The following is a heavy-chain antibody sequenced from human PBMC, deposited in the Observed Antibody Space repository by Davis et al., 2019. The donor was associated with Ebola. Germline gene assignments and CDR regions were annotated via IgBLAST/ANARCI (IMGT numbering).Heavy chain of an antibody. CDR1: GFTFSDYY. CDR3: ARDTEGGSRGYPFDS. CDR2: ISSSNSYI. D-gene: IGHD5-18*01. V-gene: IGHV3-11*06. Sequence: LKISCAASGFTFSDYYMSWIRQAPGKGLEWVSYISSSNSYIYYADSVKGRFTISRDSAKNSLYLQMNSLRAEDTAVYYCARDTEGGSRGYPFDSWGQGTLVTVSS. J-gene: IGHJ4*02.